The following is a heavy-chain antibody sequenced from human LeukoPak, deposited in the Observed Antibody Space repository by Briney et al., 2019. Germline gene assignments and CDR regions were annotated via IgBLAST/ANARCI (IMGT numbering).Heavy chain of an antibody. Sequence: SETLSLTCSVSDDSITMYYWTWIRQPPGKGLEWIGSIFHSGSTYYNPSLKSRVTISVDTSKNQFSLKLSSVTAADTAVYYCARSPKAYSSSSLYYYYMDVWGKGTTVTVSS. D-gene: IGHD6-6*01. CDR3: ARSPKAYSSSSLYYYYMDV. J-gene: IGHJ6*03. CDR2: IFHSGST. V-gene: IGHV4-38-2*02. CDR1: DDSITMYY.